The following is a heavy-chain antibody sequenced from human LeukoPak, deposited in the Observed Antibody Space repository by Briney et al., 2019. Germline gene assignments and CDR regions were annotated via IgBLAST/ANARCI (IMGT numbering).Heavy chain of an antibody. CDR2: ISSSSYI. CDR1: GFTFSSYS. V-gene: IGHV3-21*01. J-gene: IGHJ4*02. CDR3: ATTYYYDSSGYYY. D-gene: IGHD3-22*01. Sequence: GGSLRLSCAASGFTFSSYSMNWVRQAPGKGLEWVSSISSSSYIYYADSVKGRFTISRDNAKNSLYLQMNSLRAEDTAVYYCATTYYYDSSGYYYWGQGTLVTVSS.